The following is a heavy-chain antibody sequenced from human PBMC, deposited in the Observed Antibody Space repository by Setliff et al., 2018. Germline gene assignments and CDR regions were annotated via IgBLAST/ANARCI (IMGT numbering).Heavy chain of an antibody. V-gene: IGHV1-69*05. D-gene: IGHD1-26*01. CDR3: VRSGKFGMRFWFDQ. CDR2: INPIFGTA. CDR1: GGTFSTFG. J-gene: IGHJ5*02. Sequence: GASVKVSCKTSGGTFSTFGIHWVRQAPGQGLVWMGGINPIFGTAHYAQKFQGRVTMTRDTSINTAYMELGSLTSDDTAFYYWVRSGKFGMRFWFDQWGQGTLVTVSS.